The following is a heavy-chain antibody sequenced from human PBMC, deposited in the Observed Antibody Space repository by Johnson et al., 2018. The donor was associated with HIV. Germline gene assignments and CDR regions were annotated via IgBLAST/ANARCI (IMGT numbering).Heavy chain of an antibody. CDR3: ARIGAWQLHRAFDI. V-gene: IGHV3-23*04. CDR1: GFIFNNYA. J-gene: IGHJ3*02. D-gene: IGHD2-15*01. Sequence: VQLVESGGGLVQPGGSLRLSCAASGFIFNNYAMTWVRQAPGKGLEWVSAVSGSGGRTYYADSVKGRFTISRDNSKNTLYLQMNSLRAEDTAVYYCARIGAWQLHRAFDIWGQGTMVTVSS. CDR2: VSGSGGRT.